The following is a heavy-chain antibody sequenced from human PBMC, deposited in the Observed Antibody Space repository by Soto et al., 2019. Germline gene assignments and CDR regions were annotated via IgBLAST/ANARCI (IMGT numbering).Heavy chain of an antibody. CDR3: AKDATAVNGVWDPFVL. CDR2: VGGSDTDK. V-gene: IGHV3-23*01. Sequence: EVQLLESGGGVVQPGGSLRLSCAASGFTFSAYAMSWVRQAPGKGLQWVSGVGGSDTDKHYADSVRGRFTVSRDNSKNTLYMRMSSLRAVDTAVYYCAKDATAVNGVWDPFVLWGQGTEVTVSS. J-gene: IGHJ3*01. D-gene: IGHD2-8*01. CDR1: GFTFSAYA.